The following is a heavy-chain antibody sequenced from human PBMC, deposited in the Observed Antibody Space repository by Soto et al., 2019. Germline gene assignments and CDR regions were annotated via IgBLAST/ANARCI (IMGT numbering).Heavy chain of an antibody. J-gene: IGHJ4*02. D-gene: IGHD3-10*01. CDR1: ACSISIYY. Sequence: SETLSITGTVSACSISIYYVSWIRPPPVKGLEWIGYIHYSGNTNYNPSLKSRVTISVDTSKNQFSLNLSSVTAADTALYYCARGTYYYGSGNIYFDSWGQGTLVTVSS. V-gene: IGHV4-59*13. CDR2: IHYSGNT. CDR3: ARGTYYYGSGNIYFDS.